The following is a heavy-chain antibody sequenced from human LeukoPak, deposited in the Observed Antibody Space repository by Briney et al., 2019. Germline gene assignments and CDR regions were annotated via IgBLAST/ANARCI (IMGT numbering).Heavy chain of an antibody. J-gene: IGHJ5*02. D-gene: IGHD4-11*01. CDR1: GFPVSSNY. CDR3: ARGRYSRTCRWLDP. CDR2: IYNNNT. Sequence: GGSLRLSCAASGFPVSSNYMSWVRQAPGKGLECVSIIYNNNTYYADSVKGRFTISRDNSKNTLYLQMNSLRAEDTAVYYCARGRYSRTCRWLDPWGQGTLVTVSS. V-gene: IGHV3-66*01.